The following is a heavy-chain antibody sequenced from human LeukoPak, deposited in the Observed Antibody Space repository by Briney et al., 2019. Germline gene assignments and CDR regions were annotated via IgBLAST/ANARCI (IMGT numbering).Heavy chain of an antibody. CDR1: GFTFSDHY. CDR3: ARAFDGTLLARDDY. CDR2: ISSSASTI. D-gene: IGHD1/OR15-1a*01. J-gene: IGHJ4*02. V-gene: IGHV3-11*04. Sequence: PGGSLRLSCAASGFTFSDHYMSWIRQAPGKGLEWVSYISSSASTIYYADSVKGRFSISRDNAKNSLYLQMNSLRAEDTAVYYCARAFDGTLLARDDYWGQGTLVTVSS.